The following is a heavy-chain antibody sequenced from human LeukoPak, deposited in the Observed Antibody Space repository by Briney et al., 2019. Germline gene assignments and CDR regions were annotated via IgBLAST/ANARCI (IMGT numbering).Heavy chain of an antibody. CDR2: ISSSNSYI. Sequence: GGSLRLSCAASGFTFSGYSMNWVRQAPVKGQEWVSSISSSNSYIYYADSVKGRFTISRDNAKNSLYLQMNSLRAEDTAVYYCSRERGLGYCSGGSCHIWFDPWGQGTLVTVSS. J-gene: IGHJ5*02. CDR3: SRERGLGYCSGGSCHIWFDP. CDR1: GFTFSGYS. V-gene: IGHV3-21*01. D-gene: IGHD2-15*01.